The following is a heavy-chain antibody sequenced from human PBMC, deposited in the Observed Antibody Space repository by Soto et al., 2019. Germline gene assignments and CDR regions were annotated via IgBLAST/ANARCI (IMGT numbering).Heavy chain of an antibody. V-gene: IGHV3-30*18. CDR3: AKLITGTHLDY. J-gene: IGHJ4*02. D-gene: IGHD1-20*01. CDR2: ISSDGNDK. Sequence: QVRLVESGGGVVQPGRSLRLSCAASGFTFSSYGMHWVRQAPGKGLEWVAVISSDGNDKYYADSVKGRFTISRDNSKNTLYLQMNSLRAEDTAVYYCAKLITGTHLDYWGQGTLVTVSS. CDR1: GFTFSSYG.